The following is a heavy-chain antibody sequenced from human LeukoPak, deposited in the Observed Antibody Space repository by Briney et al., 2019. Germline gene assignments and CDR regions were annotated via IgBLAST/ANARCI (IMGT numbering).Heavy chain of an antibody. CDR1: GGSISSSSYY. Sequence: PSETLSLTCTVSGGSISSSSYYWGWIRQPPGKGLEWIGSIYYSGSTYYNPSLKSRVTISVDTSKSQFSLKLSSVTAADTAVYYCARTITGTTIPWGQGTLVTVSS. J-gene: IGHJ5*02. D-gene: IGHD1-7*01. CDR3: ARTITGTTIP. CDR2: IYYSGST. V-gene: IGHV4-39*07.